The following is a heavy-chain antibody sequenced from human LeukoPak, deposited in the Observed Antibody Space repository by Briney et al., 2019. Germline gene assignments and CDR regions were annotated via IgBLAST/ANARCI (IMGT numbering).Heavy chain of an antibody. CDR2: LDPEDGET. V-gene: IGHV1-24*01. Sequence: ASVKVSCKVSGYTLTELSMHWVRQAPGKGLEWMGGLDPEDGETICAQKFQGRVTMTEDTSTDTAYMELSILRSEDTAVYYCATVFLCSSASCQDYWGQGTLVTVSS. CDR3: ATVFLCSSASCQDY. J-gene: IGHJ4*02. D-gene: IGHD2-2*01. CDR1: GYTLTELS.